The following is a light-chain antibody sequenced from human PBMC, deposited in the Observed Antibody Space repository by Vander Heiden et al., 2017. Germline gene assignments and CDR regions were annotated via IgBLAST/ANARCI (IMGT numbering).Light chain of an antibody. J-gene: IGLJ2*01. CDR2: QDS. CDR3: QAWDSSTVV. CDR1: KSGDKY. V-gene: IGLV3-1*01. Sequence: SYELTQPPSVSVSPGQTASITCSGDKSGDKYACWYQQKPGQSPVLVIYQDSKRPSGIPERFSGSNSGNTATLTISGTQAMDEADYYCQAWDSSTVVFGGGTKLTGL.